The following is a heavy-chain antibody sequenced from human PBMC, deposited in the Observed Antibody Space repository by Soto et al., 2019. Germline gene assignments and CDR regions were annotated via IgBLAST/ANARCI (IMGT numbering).Heavy chain of an antibody. CDR2: IWHDGSNK. V-gene: IGHV3-33*06. D-gene: IGHD2-15*01. J-gene: IGHJ6*02. Sequence: QMQLVESGGGVVQPGRSLRLSCVASGFAFNNYGMHWVRQLPGKGLEWVAVIWHDGSNKYYADSVQGRVTVSRDNADNTMYLEINSLRADDTATYYCAKDKDLVLSPGGLSLYGMDVWGHGTTVIVSS. CDR3: AKDKDLVLSPGGLSLYGMDV. CDR1: GFAFNNYG.